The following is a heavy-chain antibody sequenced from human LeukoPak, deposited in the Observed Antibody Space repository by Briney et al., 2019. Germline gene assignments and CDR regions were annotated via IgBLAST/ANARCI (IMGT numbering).Heavy chain of an antibody. CDR1: GFSFRIDV. V-gene: IGHV3-23*01. CDR3: ARRSLNFDY. J-gene: IGHJ4*02. CDR2: LSGSGTTI. Sequence: PGGGLRDSCAAPGFSFRIDVMSWVRPAPGEGLEWVSALSGSGTTIFYADSVKGRFTISRDNSKNTLYLQMNSLRAEDTAMYYCARRSLNFDYWGQGTLVTVSS.